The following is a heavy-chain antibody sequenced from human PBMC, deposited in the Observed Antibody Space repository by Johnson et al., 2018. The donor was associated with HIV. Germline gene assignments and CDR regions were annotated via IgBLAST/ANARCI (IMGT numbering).Heavy chain of an antibody. CDR2: ISYDGSNK. CDR1: GFTFSSYS. Sequence: QVQLVESGGGVVQPGMSLRLSCAASGFTFSSYSMHWVRQAPGKGLEWVAVISYDGSNKYYADSVKGRFTISRDNSKNTLYLQMSSLRVEDTAVYCCARVRIIYSSSSHAFDIWGQGIMVTVSS. V-gene: IGHV3-30-3*01. CDR3: ARVRIIYSSSSHAFDI. D-gene: IGHD6-6*01. J-gene: IGHJ3*02.